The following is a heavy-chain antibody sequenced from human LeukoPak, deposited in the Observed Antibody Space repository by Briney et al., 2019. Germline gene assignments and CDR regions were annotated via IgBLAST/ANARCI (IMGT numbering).Heavy chain of an antibody. Sequence: GESLKISCKASGYTFTTYWIGWVRQMPGKGLEWRGIIYFGDSTTKYSPSFQGQVTISDDKSITTAYLQWSSLKASDTAIYYCTIAVHATTWFDPWGQGTLVTVSS. J-gene: IGHJ5*02. CDR2: IYFGDSTT. V-gene: IGHV5-51*01. D-gene: IGHD6-19*01. CDR1: GYTFTTYW. CDR3: TIAVHATTWFDP.